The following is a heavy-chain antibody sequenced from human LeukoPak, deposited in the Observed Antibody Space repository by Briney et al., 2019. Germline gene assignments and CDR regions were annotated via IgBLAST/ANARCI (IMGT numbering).Heavy chain of an antibody. D-gene: IGHD6-19*01. CDR2: ISYDGSNK. J-gene: IGHJ4*02. V-gene: IGHV3-30*01. Sequence: GGSLRLSCAASGFTFSSYAMHWVRQAPGKGLEWVAVISYDGSNKYYADSVKGRFTISRDNSKYTLYLQMNSLRAEDTAVYYCARDLSSAFDYWGQGTLVTVSS. CDR3: ARDLSSAFDY. CDR1: GFTFSSYA.